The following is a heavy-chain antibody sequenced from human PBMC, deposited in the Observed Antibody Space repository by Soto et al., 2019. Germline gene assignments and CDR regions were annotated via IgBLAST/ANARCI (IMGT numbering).Heavy chain of an antibody. V-gene: IGHV4-31*03. Sequence: SETLSLTCTVSGGSISSGGYYWSWIRQHPGKGLEWIGYIYYSGSTYYNPSLKSRVTISVDTSKNQFSLKLSSVTAADTAVYYCARFTGRGVVVVAAPHGYAFDIWGQGTMVT. CDR3: ARFTGRGVVVVAAPHGYAFDI. CDR2: IYYSGST. J-gene: IGHJ3*02. CDR1: GGSISSGGYY. D-gene: IGHD2-15*01.